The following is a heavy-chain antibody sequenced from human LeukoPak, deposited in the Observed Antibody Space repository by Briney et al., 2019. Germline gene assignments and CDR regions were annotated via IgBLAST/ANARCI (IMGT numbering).Heavy chain of an antibody. CDR1: GFTFSSYS. V-gene: IGHV3-21*04. J-gene: IGHJ4*02. Sequence: PGGSLRLSCAASGFTFSSYSMNWVRQAPGKGLEWVSSISSSSSYIYYADSVKGRFTISRDNAKNSLYLQMNSLRAEDTAVYYCARAALVRGANYYFDYWGQGTLVTVSS. D-gene: IGHD3-10*01. CDR3: ARAALVRGANYYFDY. CDR2: ISSSSSYI.